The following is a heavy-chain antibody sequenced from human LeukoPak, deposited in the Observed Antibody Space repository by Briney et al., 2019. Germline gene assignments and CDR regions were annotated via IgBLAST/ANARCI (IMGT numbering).Heavy chain of an antibody. V-gene: IGHV3-30*18. Sequence: GWSLLLSCAAAGFTFSSYGMHWVRQAPGKGLEWVAVISYDGSNKYYSDSVKGRFTISRDNSKNTLYLQMNSLRAEDTAVYYCAKTSSLSLGDVWGKGTTVTVSS. CDR3: AKTSSLSLGDV. CDR2: ISYDGSNK. J-gene: IGHJ6*04. CDR1: GFTFSSYG. D-gene: IGHD6-6*01.